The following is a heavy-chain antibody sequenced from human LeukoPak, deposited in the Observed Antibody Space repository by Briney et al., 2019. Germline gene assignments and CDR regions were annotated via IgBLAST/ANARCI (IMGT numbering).Heavy chain of an antibody. CDR2: FDPEDGET. Sequence: GASVKVSCKASGYTFTGYYMHWVRQAPGQGLEWMGGFDPEDGETIYAQKFQGRVTMTEDTSTDTAYMELSSLRSEDTAVYYCATWVTVTTSAFDYWGQGTLVTVSS. CDR3: ATWVTVTTSAFDY. D-gene: IGHD4-17*01. CDR1: GYTFTGYY. V-gene: IGHV1-24*01. J-gene: IGHJ4*02.